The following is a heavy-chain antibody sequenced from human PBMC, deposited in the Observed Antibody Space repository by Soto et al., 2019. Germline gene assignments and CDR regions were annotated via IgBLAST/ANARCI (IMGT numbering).Heavy chain of an antibody. CDR3: STRAYDTNGYYRFDP. Sequence: NPSETLSLTCAVYGGSLSGHSWTWIRQSPGKGLEWIGDINHSGRVNYSPSLKSRVTISLDTSKNQFSLTLSAVTAADTAMYYCSTRAYDTNGYYRFDPWGQGTLVTVSS. D-gene: IGHD3-22*01. CDR2: INHSGRV. CDR1: GGSLSGHS. J-gene: IGHJ5*01. V-gene: IGHV4-34*01.